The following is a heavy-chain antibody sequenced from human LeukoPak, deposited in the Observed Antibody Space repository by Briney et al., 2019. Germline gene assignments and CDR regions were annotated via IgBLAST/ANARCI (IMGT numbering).Heavy chain of an antibody. D-gene: IGHD3-10*01. Sequence: ASVKVSCKASGYTFTSYSMHWVRQAPGQGHEWMGIINPSGGGTSYAQKFQGRVTMTRDTSTSTVYMELSSLRSEDTAVYYCVRVWGSGSYYDYWGQGTLVTVSS. CDR1: GYTFTSYS. J-gene: IGHJ4*02. CDR2: INPSGGGT. V-gene: IGHV1-46*01. CDR3: VRVWGSGSYYDY.